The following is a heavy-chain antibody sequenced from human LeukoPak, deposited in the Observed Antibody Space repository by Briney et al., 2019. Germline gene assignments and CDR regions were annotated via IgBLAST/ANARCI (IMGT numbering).Heavy chain of an antibody. V-gene: IGHV4-59*08. CDR2: IDYSGIT. D-gene: IGHD4/OR15-4a*01. Sequence: SQTLSLTCAVSGVAPSRYYWSWIPQPPGKGLEWIGYIDYSGITTYNPYLKSRVTISVDTSKNQFSLKLSSVTAADTAVYYCARHQVLTRRGWFDPWGQGSLVTVTS. CDR3: ARHQVLTRRGWFDP. J-gene: IGHJ5*02. CDR1: GVAPSRYY.